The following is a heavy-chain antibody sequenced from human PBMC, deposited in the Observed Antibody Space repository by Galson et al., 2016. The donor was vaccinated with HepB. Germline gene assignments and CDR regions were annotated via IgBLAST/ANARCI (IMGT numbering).Heavy chain of an antibody. V-gene: IGHV4-39*01. CDR3: ARREDGYSSAYHFDY. D-gene: IGHD5-24*01. J-gene: IGHJ4*02. CDR1: GGSIGLNTYY. CDR2: LFYTGTT. Sequence: SETLSLTCRLSGGSIGLNTYYWGWIRQPPGKGLEWIGSLFYTGTTFYNPSLKSRVSISVDTSKSQFSLNLNSVTAADTAFYYCARREDGYSSAYHFDYWGRGTLVTVSS.